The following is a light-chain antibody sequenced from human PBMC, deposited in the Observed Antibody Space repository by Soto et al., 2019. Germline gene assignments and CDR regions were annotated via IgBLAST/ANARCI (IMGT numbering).Light chain of an antibody. V-gene: IGKV3-20*01. CDR1: QSVSSSY. CDR3: QQYGNSPEIT. J-gene: IGKJ5*01. Sequence: EVVFTQSPGTLSLSPGERATLSCRASQSVSSSYLAWYQHKPGQAPRLLIYGASSRATGIPDRFSGGGSGTDFTLTISRLEPEDFAVYYCQQYGNSPEITFGQGTRLEIK. CDR2: GAS.